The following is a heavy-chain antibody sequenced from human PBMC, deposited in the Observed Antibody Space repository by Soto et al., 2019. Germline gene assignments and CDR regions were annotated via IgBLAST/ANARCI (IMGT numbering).Heavy chain of an antibody. D-gene: IGHD3-22*01. CDR3: ASTYYDSSGYYGY. J-gene: IGHJ4*02. V-gene: IGHV4-34*01. CDR2: INHSGST. Sequence: QVQLQQWGAGLLKPSETLSLTCAVYGGSFSGYYWSWIRQPPGKGLEWIGEINHSGSTNYNPSLKSRVTISVDTSKNQFSLKLSSVTAADTAVYYYASTYYDSSGYYGYWGQGTLVTVSS. CDR1: GGSFSGYY.